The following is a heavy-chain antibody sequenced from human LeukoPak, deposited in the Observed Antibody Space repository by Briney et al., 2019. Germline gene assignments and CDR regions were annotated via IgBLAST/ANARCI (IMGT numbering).Heavy chain of an antibody. J-gene: IGHJ3*02. CDR2: INGDGTVT. D-gene: IGHD2-15*01. CDR1: GFTFSRYW. CDR3: AKGLGYCSAGSCSGSGAFDI. V-gene: IGHV3-23*01. Sequence: GESLRLSCAAAGFTFSRYWMSWVRQAPGNGLEWVSSINGDGTVTYYADSMKGRFTISRDNSKNTLYLQMNNLRVEDTALYFCAKGLGYCSAGSCSGSGAFDIWGQGTMVTVSS.